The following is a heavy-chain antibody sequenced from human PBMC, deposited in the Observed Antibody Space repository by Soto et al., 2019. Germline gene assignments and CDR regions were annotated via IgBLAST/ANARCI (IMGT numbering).Heavy chain of an antibody. CDR3: AHRIAENPANS. CDR1: GFSLSTNGVG. CDR2: IYWDDDK. D-gene: IGHD2-2*01. V-gene: IGHV2-5*02. J-gene: IGHJ1*01. Sequence: QITLKESGPTLVKPTQTLTLTCTFSGFSLSTNGVGVDWIRQPPGKALEWLALIYWDDDKRYSPSLKSRLTITKDTSKNQVVRTMTNMDPVDTAKYYCAHRIAENPANSWGEGMMVTVSS.